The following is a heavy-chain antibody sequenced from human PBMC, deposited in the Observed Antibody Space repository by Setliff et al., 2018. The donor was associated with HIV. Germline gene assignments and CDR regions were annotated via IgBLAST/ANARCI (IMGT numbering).Heavy chain of an antibody. D-gene: IGHD1-26*01. V-gene: IGHV1-3*01. CDR3: AKLVGTTSGSEDY. CDR2: INAGNGDT. CDR1: GYTFTNYG. Sequence: ASVKVSCKASGYTFTNYGIHWVRQAPGQRLEWMGRINAGNGDTKYSQKFQGRVTITRDTYASTAYMELSSLRSEDTAVYYCAKLVGTTSGSEDYWGQGTLVTVSS. J-gene: IGHJ4*02.